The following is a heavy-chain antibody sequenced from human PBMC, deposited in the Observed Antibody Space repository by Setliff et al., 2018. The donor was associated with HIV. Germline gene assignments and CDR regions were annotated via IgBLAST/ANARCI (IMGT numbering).Heavy chain of an antibody. CDR2: INSDGVST. CDR1: GFTFSSYW. Sequence: GGSLRLSCAASGFTFSSYWMHWVRQAPGKGLVWVSRINSDGVSTMYADSVKGRFTIYRDNAKNTLYLQMNSLRVEDTAVYYCVRDTDMITTTDAFDVWGQGTMVTVSS. D-gene: IGHD3-22*01. V-gene: IGHV3-74*03. J-gene: IGHJ3*01. CDR3: VRDTDMITTTDAFDV.